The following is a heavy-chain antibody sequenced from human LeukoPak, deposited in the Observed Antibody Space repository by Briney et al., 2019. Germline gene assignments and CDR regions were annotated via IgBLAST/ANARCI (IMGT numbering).Heavy chain of an antibody. CDR1: GFTFSSYA. CDR2: ISYDGSNK. V-gene: IGHV3-30-3*01. CDR3: ARPLGYCSSTSCSMGDY. J-gene: IGHJ4*02. D-gene: IGHD2-2*01. Sequence: GGSLGLSCAASGFTFSSYAMHWVRQAPGKGLEWVAVISYDGSNKYYADSVKGRFTISRDNSKNTLYLQMNSLRAEDTAVYYCARPLGYCSSTSCSMGDYWGQGTLVTVSS.